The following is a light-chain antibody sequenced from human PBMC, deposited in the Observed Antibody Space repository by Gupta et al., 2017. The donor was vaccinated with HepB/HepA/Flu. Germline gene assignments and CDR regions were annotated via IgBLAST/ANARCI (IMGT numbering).Light chain of an antibody. CDR3: QQSNNWPPYT. V-gene: IGKV3-15*01. CDR1: QSISSN. CDR2: SAS. J-gene: IGKJ2*01. Sequence: ELAMTQFPATLSVSQGERVTLSCRASQSISSNLAWYQQKPGQPPRLLNYSASTRATGIPARFSGSGSGTEFTLTISSLQSEDFAVYFCQQSNNWPPYTFGQGTKLEI.